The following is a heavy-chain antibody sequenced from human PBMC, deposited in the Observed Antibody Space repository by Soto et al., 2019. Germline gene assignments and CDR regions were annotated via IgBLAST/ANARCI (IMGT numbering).Heavy chain of an antibody. CDR1: GFTFSDYA. D-gene: IGHD2-15*01. Sequence: EVQLLESGGGLVQPGGSLRLSCAASGFTFSDYAMSWVRQAPGKGLEWVSAIGADAETTWYADSVKGRFVISRDNSKGPLFLQMESIRAEDTAIYHCARPGCGRGGCYLYYFAYCGQGTLVRLL. CDR3: ARPGCGRGGCYLYYFAY. J-gene: IGHJ4*02. V-gene: IGHV3-23*01. CDR2: IGADAETT.